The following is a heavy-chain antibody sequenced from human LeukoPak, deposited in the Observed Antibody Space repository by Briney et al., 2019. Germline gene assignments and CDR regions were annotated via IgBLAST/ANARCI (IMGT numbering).Heavy chain of an antibody. J-gene: IGHJ3*02. D-gene: IGHD2-8*01. Sequence: SETLSLTCTVSGGSISSYYWSWIRQPPGKGLEWIGYIYTSGSTNYNPSLKSRVTISVDTSKNQFSLKLSSVTAADTAVYYCARLNGYDDAFDIWGQETMVTVSS. CDR1: GGSISSYY. CDR2: IYTSGST. V-gene: IGHV4-4*09. CDR3: ARLNGYDDAFDI.